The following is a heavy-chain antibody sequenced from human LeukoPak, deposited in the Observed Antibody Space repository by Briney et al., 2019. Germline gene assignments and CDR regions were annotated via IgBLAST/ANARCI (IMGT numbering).Heavy chain of an antibody. Sequence: SQTLSLTCTVSGGSISSGSYYWSWIRQPAGKGLEWIGRIYTRGSTNYNPSLQSRVTISVDTSKNHFSLKLSSVTAADTAVYYCARGVGGYCSGGSCYSGPNWFDPWGQGTLITVSS. CDR3: ARGVGGYCSGGSCYSGPNWFDP. CDR2: IYTRGST. V-gene: IGHV4-61*02. J-gene: IGHJ5*02. CDR1: GGSISSGSYY. D-gene: IGHD2-15*01.